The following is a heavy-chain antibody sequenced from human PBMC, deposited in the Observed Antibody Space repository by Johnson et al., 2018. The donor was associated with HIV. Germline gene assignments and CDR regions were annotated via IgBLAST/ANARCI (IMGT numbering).Heavy chain of an antibody. V-gene: IGHV3-74*02. Sequence: EQLVESGGALVQPGGSLRLSCEVSGFTISTFWMHWVRQGPGKGLMRVSRISGDGSSSSYADAVKGGFTISRDNAKNTLYLQMNSLKTEYTAVYYCTTRVTVVIISSDAFDIWGQGTMVTVSS. D-gene: IGHD3-3*01. J-gene: IGHJ3*02. CDR1: GFTISTFW. CDR3: TTRVTVVIISSDAFDI. CDR2: ISGDGSSS.